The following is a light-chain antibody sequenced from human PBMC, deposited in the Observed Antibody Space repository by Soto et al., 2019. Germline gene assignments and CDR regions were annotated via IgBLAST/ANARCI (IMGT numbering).Light chain of an antibody. J-gene: IGKJ4*01. Sequence: DIQMTQSPSSVSASIGDTVTITCRASQDISTLLAWNQQKPGKAPKLLIYGASTLESGVPSRFSGRGSGTDFTLTISSLQPEDFATYFCQQADSFPLTFGGGTRVEIK. V-gene: IGKV1D-12*01. CDR1: QDISTL. CDR3: QQADSFPLT. CDR2: GAS.